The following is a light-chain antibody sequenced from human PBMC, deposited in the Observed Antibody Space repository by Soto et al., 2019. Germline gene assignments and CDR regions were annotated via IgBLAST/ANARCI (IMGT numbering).Light chain of an antibody. Sequence: EIVLTQSPGTLSLSPGERATLSCRASQSVSSSYLAWYQQKPGQAPRLLIYGASSRATGILDRFSGSGSGTDFTLTISRLEPEDFGVYYCQQYGNSPFNFGGGTKVEIK. V-gene: IGKV3-20*01. J-gene: IGKJ4*01. CDR2: GAS. CDR3: QQYGNSPFN. CDR1: QSVSSSY.